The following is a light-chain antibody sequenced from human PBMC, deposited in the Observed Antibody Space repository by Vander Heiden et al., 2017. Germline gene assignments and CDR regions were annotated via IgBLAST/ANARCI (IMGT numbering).Light chain of an antibody. CDR3: KQHDSYART. CDR1: QGISNY. Sequence: DIQMTPSLSSLSASVGDRVTITCRASQGISNYLAWFQQKRVIAPKAMIYAASRLQSAVPSTHRRSGDGTECTLTMSSLQPEDFATTYCKQHDSYARTFGQGIKEEI. J-gene: IGKJ1*01. CDR2: AAS. V-gene: IGKV1-16*01.